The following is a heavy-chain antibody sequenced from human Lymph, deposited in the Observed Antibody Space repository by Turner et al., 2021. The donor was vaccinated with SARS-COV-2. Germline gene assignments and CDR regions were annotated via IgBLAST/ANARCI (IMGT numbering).Heavy chain of an antibody. D-gene: IGHD2-15*01. V-gene: IGHV4-4*02. CDR3: ATKYCSGGSCSYFDY. J-gene: IGHJ4*02. CDR2: IHHSGNT. Sequence: QVQLQESGPGLVKPSGTLSLTCAVSGGSISSSNWWSWVRQPPGKGLEWIWEIHHSGNTNYNPSLKSRVTISVDKSKNQFSLKLSSVTAADTALYYCATKYCSGGSCSYFDYWGQGTLVTVSS. CDR1: GGSISSSNW.